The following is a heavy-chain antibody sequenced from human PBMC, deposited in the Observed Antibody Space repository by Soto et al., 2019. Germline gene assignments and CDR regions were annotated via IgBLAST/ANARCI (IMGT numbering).Heavy chain of an antibody. V-gene: IGHV1-69*06. Sequence: EASVKVSCKASGGTFSSYAISWVRQAPGQGLEWMGGIIPIFGTANYAQKFQGRVTITADKSTSTAYMELSSLRSEDTAVYYCAGDSGSYSPFDYWGQGTLVSVSS. D-gene: IGHD1-26*01. CDR1: GGTFSSYA. J-gene: IGHJ4*02. CDR3: AGDSGSYSPFDY. CDR2: IIPIFGTA.